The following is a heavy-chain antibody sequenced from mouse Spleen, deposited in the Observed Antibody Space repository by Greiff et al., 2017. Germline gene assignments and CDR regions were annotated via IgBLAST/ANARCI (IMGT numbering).Heavy chain of an antibody. Sequence: EVHLVESGGGLVKPGGSLKLSCAASGFTFSDYGMHWVRQAPEKGLEWVAYISSGSSTIYYADTVKGRFTISRDNAKNTLFLQMTSLRSEDTAMYYCASAYGNYAMDYWGQGTSVTVSS. J-gene: IGHJ4*01. CDR3: ASAYGNYAMDY. V-gene: IGHV5-17*01. CDR2: ISSGSSTI. CDR1: GFTFSDYG. D-gene: IGHD2-1*01.